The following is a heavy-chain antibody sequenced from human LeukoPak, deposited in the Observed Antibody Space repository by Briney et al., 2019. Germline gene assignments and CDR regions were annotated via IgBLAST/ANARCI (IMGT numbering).Heavy chain of an antibody. Sequence: GASVKVSCKDSGYTLTELSMHWVRQAPGKGLEWMGGFDPEDGDTIYAQKFQGRVTMTEDTSTDTAYMELSSLRSEDTAVYYCATLRITMIVVVTSPYAFDIWGQGTMVTVSS. CDR3: ATLRITMIVVVTSPYAFDI. J-gene: IGHJ3*02. CDR2: FDPEDGDT. CDR1: GYTLTELS. D-gene: IGHD3-22*01. V-gene: IGHV1-24*01.